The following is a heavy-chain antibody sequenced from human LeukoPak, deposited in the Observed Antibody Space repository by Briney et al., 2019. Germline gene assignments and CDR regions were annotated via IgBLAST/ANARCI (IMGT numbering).Heavy chain of an antibody. J-gene: IGHJ4*02. V-gene: IGHV1-24*01. D-gene: IGHD6-13*01. CDR1: GYTLTELS. Sequence: ASVKVSCTVSGYTLTELSMHWVRQAPGKGLEWMGGFDPEDGETIYAQKFQGRVTMTEDTSTDTAYMELSSLRSEDTAVYYCATAGSSSWDYDYWGQGTLVTVSS. CDR2: FDPEDGET. CDR3: ATAGSSSWDYDY.